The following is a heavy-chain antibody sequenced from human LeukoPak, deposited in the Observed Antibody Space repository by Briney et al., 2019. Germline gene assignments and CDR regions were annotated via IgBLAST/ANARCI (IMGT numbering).Heavy chain of an antibody. D-gene: IGHD6-13*01. V-gene: IGHV1-46*01. J-gene: IGHJ5*02. CDR3: ARGSIAAAATDNWFDP. CDR2: INPSGGST. CDR1: GYTFTGYY. Sequence: ASVKVSCKASGYTFTGYYMHWVRQAPGQGLEWMGIINPSGGSTSYAQKFQGRVTMTRDMSTSTVYMELSSLRSEDTAVYYCARGSIAAAATDNWFDPWGQGTLVTVSS.